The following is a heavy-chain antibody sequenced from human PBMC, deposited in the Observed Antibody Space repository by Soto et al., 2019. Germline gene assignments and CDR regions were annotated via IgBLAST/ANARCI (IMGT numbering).Heavy chain of an antibody. J-gene: IGHJ6*02. V-gene: IGHV1-8*01. CDR1: GYTFTSYD. CDR2: MNPNSGNT. CDR3: ARGMTPNYYYYYGMDV. Sequence: QVQLVQSGAEVKKPGASVKVSCKASGYTFTSYDINWVRQATGQGLEWMGWMNPNSGNTGYAQKFQGRVTMTRNTSISTAYMELSSLRSEDTAVYYCARGMTPNYYYYYGMDVRGQGTTVTVSS. D-gene: IGHD3-16*01.